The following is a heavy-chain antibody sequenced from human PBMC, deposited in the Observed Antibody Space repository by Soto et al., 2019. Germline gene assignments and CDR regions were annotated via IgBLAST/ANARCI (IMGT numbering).Heavy chain of an antibody. Sequence: ASVKVSWKASGYTFTGYYMHWVRQAPGQGLEWMGWINPNSGGTNYAQKFQGWVTMTRDTSISTAYMELSRLRSDDTAVYYCARVHYGSGSYYHSDAFDIWGQGTMVTVSS. V-gene: IGHV1-2*04. CDR1: GYTFTGYY. CDR2: INPNSGGT. D-gene: IGHD3-10*01. J-gene: IGHJ3*02. CDR3: ARVHYGSGSYYHSDAFDI.